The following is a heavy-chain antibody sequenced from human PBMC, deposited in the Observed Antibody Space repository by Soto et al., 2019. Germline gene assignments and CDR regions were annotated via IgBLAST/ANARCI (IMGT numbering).Heavy chain of an antibody. V-gene: IGHV3-73*02. Sequence: EVQLVQSGGGRVQPGGSLKLSCEASGFTFSVSAIHWVRLASGKGLEWVGRIRTRKHRYVTTYAASVKGRFSLSRDDSENTAYLQKHRLKTGATAVYYCASIEYGLDVWGPGTTVIVS. D-gene: IGHD6-6*01. CDR1: GFTFSVSA. CDR2: IRTRKHRYVT. J-gene: IGHJ6*02. CDR3: ASIEYGLDV.